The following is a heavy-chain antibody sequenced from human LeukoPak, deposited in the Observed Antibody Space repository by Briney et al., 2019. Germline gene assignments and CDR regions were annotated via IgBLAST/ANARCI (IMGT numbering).Heavy chain of an antibody. CDR1: GGSFSGYY. Sequence: KPSETLSLTCAVYGGSFSGYYWSWIRQPPGKGLEWIGEINHSGSTNYNPSLKSRVTISVDTSKNQFSLKLSSVTAADTAVYYCSRGMGYSSSSVDYWGQGTLVTVSS. V-gene: IGHV4-34*01. J-gene: IGHJ4*02. CDR2: INHSGST. CDR3: SRGMGYSSSSVDY. D-gene: IGHD6-6*01.